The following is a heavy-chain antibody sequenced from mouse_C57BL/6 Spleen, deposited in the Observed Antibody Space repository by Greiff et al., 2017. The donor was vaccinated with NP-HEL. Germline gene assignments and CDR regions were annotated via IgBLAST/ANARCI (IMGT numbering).Heavy chain of an antibody. D-gene: IGHD1-1*01. CDR3: ARFDYYGSSYGFAY. Sequence: QVQLQQPGAELVKPGASVKMSCKASGYTFTSYWITWVKQRPGQGLEWIGDIYPGSGSTNYNEKFKSKATLTVDTSSSTAYMQLSSLTSEDAAVYYCARFDYYGSSYGFAYWGQGTLVTVSA. V-gene: IGHV1-55*01. CDR2: IYPGSGST. J-gene: IGHJ3*01. CDR1: GYTFTSYW.